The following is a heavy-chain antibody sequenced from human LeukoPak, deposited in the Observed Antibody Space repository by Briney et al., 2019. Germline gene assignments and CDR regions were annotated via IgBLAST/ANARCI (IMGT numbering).Heavy chain of an antibody. Sequence: SETLSLTCTVSGGSISSYYWSWIRQPPGKGLEWIGSIHYSGSTTYNPSLKSPVTISVDTSKNQFSLKLSSVTAAATAVYYCARRLGSSSTGFDYWGQGTLVTVSS. CDR1: GGSISSYY. J-gene: IGHJ4*02. CDR2: IHYSGST. CDR3: ARRLGSSSTGFDY. V-gene: IGHV4-59*08. D-gene: IGHD2-2*01.